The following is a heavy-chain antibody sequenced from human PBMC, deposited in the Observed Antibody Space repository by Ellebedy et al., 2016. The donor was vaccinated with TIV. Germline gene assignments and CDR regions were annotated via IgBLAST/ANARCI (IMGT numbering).Heavy chain of an antibody. D-gene: IGHD3-3*01. CDR2: INTDGTTT. J-gene: IGHJ4*02. CDR3: ATGYDVWTGRDY. Sequence: GGSLRLSXAVSGFTITNYWMYWVRQVPGKGLVWVSRINTDGTTTHYADSVKGRFTISRVNARNTVLLQMNSLRVEDTALYYCATGYDVWTGRDYWGQGTLVTVSS. CDR1: GFTITNYW. V-gene: IGHV3-74*01.